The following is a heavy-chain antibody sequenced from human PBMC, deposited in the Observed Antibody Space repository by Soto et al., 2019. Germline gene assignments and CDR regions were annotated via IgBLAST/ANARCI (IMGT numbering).Heavy chain of an antibody. D-gene: IGHD2-15*01. J-gene: IGHJ3*02. CDR2: IYYSGST. Sequence: SETLSLTXTVSGGSISSGGYYWSWIRQHPGKGLEWIGYIYYSGSTYYNPSLKSRVTISVDTSKNQFSLKLSSVTAADTAVYYCARGGVVVVAAIGVHDAFDIWGQGTMVTVSS. V-gene: IGHV4-31*03. CDR3: ARGGVVVVAAIGVHDAFDI. CDR1: GGSISSGGYY.